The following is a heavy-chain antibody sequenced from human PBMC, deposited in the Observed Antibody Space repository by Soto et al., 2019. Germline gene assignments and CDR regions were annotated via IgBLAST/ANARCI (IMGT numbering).Heavy chain of an antibody. CDR2: SIPIFGTA. J-gene: IGHJ6*02. D-gene: IGHD5-12*01. V-gene: IGHV1-69*13. CDR3: ARGRGYSGDDHYYYFDMDV. Sequence: ASVKVSCKASGGTFNNYPITWVRQAPGEGLEWMGGSIPIFGTANYAQKFQGRVTISVDESPSTAYMELSSLRSEDTAVYYCARGRGYSGDDHYYYFDMDVWGQGTTVTVSS. CDR1: GGTFNNYP.